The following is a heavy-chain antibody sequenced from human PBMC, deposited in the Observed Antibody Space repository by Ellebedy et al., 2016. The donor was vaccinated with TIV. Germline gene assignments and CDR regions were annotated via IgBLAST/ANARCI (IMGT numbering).Heavy chain of an antibody. CDR1: GFTFRSYW. J-gene: IGHJ4*02. D-gene: IGHD6-19*01. CDR3: VRLPGYSSGWYYFDY. Sequence: GGSLRLXYAASGFTFRSYWMSWVRQAPGKGLEWVANIKQDGSEKYYVDSVKGRFTISRDNAKDSLYLQMNSLRGEDTALYYCVRLPGYSSGWYYFDYWGQGTLVTVSS. V-gene: IGHV3-7*01. CDR2: IKQDGSEK.